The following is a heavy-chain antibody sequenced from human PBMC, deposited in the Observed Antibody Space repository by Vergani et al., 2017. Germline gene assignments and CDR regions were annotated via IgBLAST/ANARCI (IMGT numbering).Heavy chain of an antibody. D-gene: IGHD2-2*02. V-gene: IGHV4-34*01. J-gene: IGHJ6*03. Sequence: QVQLQQWGAGLLKPSETLSLTCAVYGGSFSGYYWSWIRQPPGKGLEWIGEINHSGSTNYNPSLKSRVTISVDTSKNQFSLRLSSVTAADTAVYSCARGQIVVVPTRIHGPSPDYYYMDVWGKGTTVTVSS. CDR2: INHSGST. CDR3: ARGQIVVVPTRIHGPSPDYYYMDV. CDR1: GGSFSGYY.